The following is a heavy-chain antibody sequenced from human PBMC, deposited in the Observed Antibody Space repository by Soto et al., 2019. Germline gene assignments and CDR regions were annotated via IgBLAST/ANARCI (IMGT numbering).Heavy chain of an antibody. CDR1: GYPFTHYG. CDR2: ISPFNGNT. CDR3: ARDQSFDRSYYYGIDF. J-gene: IGHJ6*02. V-gene: IGHV1-18*01. D-gene: IGHD3-22*01. Sequence: ASVKVSCKASGYPFTHYGITWVRQAPGQGLEWMGWISPFNGNTNYGQTPQGRVTLTTDTSTSTIYMELRSLRSDDTAVYYCARDQSFDRSYYYGIDFWGQGTTVTVSS.